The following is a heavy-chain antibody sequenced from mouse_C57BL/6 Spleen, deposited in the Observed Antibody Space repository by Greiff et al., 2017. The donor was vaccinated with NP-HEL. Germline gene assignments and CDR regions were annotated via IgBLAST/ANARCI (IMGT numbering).Heavy chain of an antibody. J-gene: IGHJ1*03. CDR3: ARRPVSSFYWYFDV. V-gene: IGHV1-19*01. Sequence: EVQLQQSGPVLVKPGASVKMSCKASGYTFTDYYMNWVKQSHGKSLEWIGVINPYNGGTSYNQKFKGKATLTVDKSSSTAYMELNSLTSEDSAVYYCARRPVSSFYWYFDVWGTGTTVTVSS. CDR1: GYTFTDYY. D-gene: IGHD2-12*01. CDR2: INPYNGGT.